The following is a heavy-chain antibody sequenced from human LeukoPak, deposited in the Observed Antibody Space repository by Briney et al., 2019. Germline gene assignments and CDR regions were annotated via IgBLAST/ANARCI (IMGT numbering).Heavy chain of an antibody. CDR1: GYTFTGYY. J-gene: IGHJ6*03. D-gene: IGHD3-10*01. CDR3: AIYSDGVRGVRFYYYMDV. Sequence: GASVKVSCRASGYTFTGYYMHRVRQAPGHGLEWMGGIIPIFGTANYAQKFQGRVTITSYKTTSTAYMELSSLRSEDTAVHYCAIYSDGVRGVRFYYYMDVWGKGTTVTVSS. CDR2: IIPIFGTA. V-gene: IGHV1-69*06.